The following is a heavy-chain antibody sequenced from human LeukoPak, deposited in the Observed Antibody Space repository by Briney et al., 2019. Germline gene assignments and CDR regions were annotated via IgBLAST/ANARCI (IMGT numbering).Heavy chain of an antibody. D-gene: IGHD2-2*01. J-gene: IGHJ3*02. CDR2: IYYSGST. Sequence: SETLSLTCTVSGGSISSSSYYWGWIRQPPGKGLEWIGSIYYSGSTYYNPSLKSRVTISVDTSKNQFSLKLSSVTAADTAVYYCARQEDIVVVPAVARTDAFDIWGQGTMVTVSS. V-gene: IGHV4-39*01. CDR1: GGSISSSSYY. CDR3: ARQEDIVVVPAVARTDAFDI.